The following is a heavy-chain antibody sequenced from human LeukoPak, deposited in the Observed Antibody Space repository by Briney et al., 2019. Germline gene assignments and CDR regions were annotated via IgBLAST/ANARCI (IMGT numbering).Heavy chain of an antibody. CDR1: GFTFSSHS. CDR3: ARALYDSSGYLDY. D-gene: IGHD3-22*01. V-gene: IGHV3-21*01. J-gene: IGHJ4*02. CDR2: ISSSSSYI. Sequence: GGSLRLSCAASGFTFSSHSMNWVRQAPGKGLEWVSSISSSSSYIYYADSVKGRFTISRDNAKNSLYLQMNSLRAEDTAVYYCARALYDSSGYLDYWGQGTLVTVSS.